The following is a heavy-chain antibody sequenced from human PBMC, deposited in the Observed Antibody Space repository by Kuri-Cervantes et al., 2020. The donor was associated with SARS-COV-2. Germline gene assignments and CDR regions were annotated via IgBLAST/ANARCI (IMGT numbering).Heavy chain of an antibody. CDR3: AHSRRDCYNVKFDY. D-gene: IGHD5-24*01. J-gene: IGHJ4*02. V-gene: IGHV2-5*02. CDR2: IYWDDDK. CDR1: GFSRISSGVS. Sequence: SCRTLVKPTQTLTLTCTFSGFSRISSGVSLAWTRQPPGKSLEWLALIYWDDDKRYRPYLKNRLTITKDTSKNQVGLTMTNMDPVDSATYYFAHSRRDCYNVKFDYWGQGTLVTVSS.